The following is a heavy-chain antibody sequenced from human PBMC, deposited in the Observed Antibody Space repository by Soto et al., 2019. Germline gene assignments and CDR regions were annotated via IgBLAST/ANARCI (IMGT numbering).Heavy chain of an antibody. CDR2: ISYDGSNK. Sequence: SLRLSCAASGFTFSSYAMHWVRQAPGKGLEWVAVISYDGSNKYYADSVKGRFTISRDNSKNTLYLQMNSLRAEDTAVYYCARDADGGDCCNWFDPWGQGTLVTVSS. D-gene: IGHD2-21*02. V-gene: IGHV3-30-3*01. CDR1: GFTFSSYA. J-gene: IGHJ5*02. CDR3: ARDADGGDCCNWFDP.